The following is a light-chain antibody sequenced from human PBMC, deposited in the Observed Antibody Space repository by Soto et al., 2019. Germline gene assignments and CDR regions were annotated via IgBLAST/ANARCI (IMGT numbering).Light chain of an antibody. CDR3: QQYGSSPRA. CDR2: SAS. J-gene: IGKJ1*01. CDR1: QSVSSNY. V-gene: IGKV3-20*01. Sequence: EIVLTQSPGTLSLSPGERATLSCRASQSVSSNYLAWYQQKPGQAPRLLIYSASSRATGIPDRFSGSRSGTDFTLTISRLEPEDFAVYFCQQYGSSPRAFGQGTKVEIK.